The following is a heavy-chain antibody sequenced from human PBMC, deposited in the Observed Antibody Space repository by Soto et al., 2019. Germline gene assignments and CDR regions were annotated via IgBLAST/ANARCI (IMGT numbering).Heavy chain of an antibody. CDR3: ATQAIVATTAGLTSDI. Sequence: SQTLSLTCAISGDSFSSNSAAWNWIRQSPSRGLEWLGRTYYRSKWYNDYAVSVKSRITINPDTSKNQFSLQLNSVTPEDTAVYYCATQAIVATTAGLTSDIWGKRNIVSASS. V-gene: IGHV6-1*01. CDR2: TYYRSKWYN. CDR1: GDSFSSNSAA. J-gene: IGHJ3*02. D-gene: IGHD5-12*01.